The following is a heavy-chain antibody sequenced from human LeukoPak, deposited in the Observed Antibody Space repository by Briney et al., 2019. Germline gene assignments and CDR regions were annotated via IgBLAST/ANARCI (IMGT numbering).Heavy chain of an antibody. J-gene: IGHJ4*02. CDR1: GYTFTGYY. CDR2: INPNSGGT. V-gene: IGHV1-2*02. Sequence: RRASVTVSCKASGYTFTGYYMHWVRQAPGQGLEWMGWINPNSGGTNYAQKFQGRVTMTRDTSISTAYMELSRLRSDDTAVYYCAQDSSGYYSEKFDYWGQGTLVTVSS. D-gene: IGHD3-22*01. CDR3: AQDSSGYYSEKFDY.